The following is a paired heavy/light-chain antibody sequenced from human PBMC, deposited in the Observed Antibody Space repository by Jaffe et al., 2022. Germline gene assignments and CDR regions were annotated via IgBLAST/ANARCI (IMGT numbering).Light chain of an antibody. J-gene: IGLJ3*02. CDR2: DVS. CDR3: CSYAGSYTFWV. CDR1: SSDVGGYNY. Sequence: QSALTQPRSVSGSPGQSVTISCTGTSSDVGGYNYVSWYQQHPGKAPKLMIYDVSKRPSGVPDRFSGSKSGNTASLTISGLQAEDEADYYCCSYAGSYTFWVFGGGTKLTVL. V-gene: IGLV2-11*01.
Heavy chain of an antibody. CDR1: GYTFTSYG. J-gene: IGHJ6*03. Sequence: QVQLVQSGAEVKKPGASVKVSCKASGYTFTSYGISWVRQAPGQGLEWMGWISAYNGNTNYAQKLQGRVTMTTDTSTSTAYMELRSLRSDDTAVYYCARSAAYYDFWSGYSRYYYYYYMDVWGKGTTVTVSS. D-gene: IGHD3-3*01. CDR3: ARSAAYYDFWSGYSRYYYYYYMDV. V-gene: IGHV1-18*01. CDR2: ISAYNGNT.